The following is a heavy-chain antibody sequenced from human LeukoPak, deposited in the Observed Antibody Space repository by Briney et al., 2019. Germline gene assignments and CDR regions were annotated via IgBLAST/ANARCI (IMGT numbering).Heavy chain of an antibody. V-gene: IGHV3-48*02. Sequence: GGSLRLSCAASGFTFTSFSMNWVRQAPGNGLEWVSYINSGSSVKNYAGSVKGRFTISRDNAKNSLYLQMNSLREEDTAAYYCARDWEMATIAAAALGYWGRGTRVTVSS. J-gene: IGHJ4*02. CDR3: ARDWEMATIAAAALGY. D-gene: IGHD6-13*01. CDR1: GFTFTSFS. CDR2: INSGSSVK.